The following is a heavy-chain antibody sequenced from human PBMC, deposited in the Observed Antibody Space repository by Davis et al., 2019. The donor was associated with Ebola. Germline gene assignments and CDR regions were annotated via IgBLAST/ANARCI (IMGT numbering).Heavy chain of an antibody. CDR3: ARVGPSGYSPGYMDV. Sequence: SLNIPCAAPGFTSSSYGMHWVRQAPGKGLEWVAVIWYDGSDKYYTDSVKGRFTISRDNSKNTLYLQMNSLRAEDTAVYYCARVGPSGYSPGYMDVWGKGTMVTVSS. CDR1: GFTSSSYG. CDR2: IWYDGSDK. V-gene: IGHV3-33*01. J-gene: IGHJ6*03. D-gene: IGHD3-3*01.